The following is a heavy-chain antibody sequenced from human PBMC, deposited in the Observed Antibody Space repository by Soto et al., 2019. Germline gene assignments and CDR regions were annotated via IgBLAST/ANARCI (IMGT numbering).Heavy chain of an antibody. Sequence: QVQLVQSGAEVKKPGASVKVSCKASGYTFTSYAMHWVRQAPGQRLEWMGWINAGNGNTKYSQKFQGRVTITRGTSASTAYMELSSLRSEDTAVYYCARDQEGYDYVWGSYRPYYYYYGMDVWGQGTTVTVSS. CDR3: ARDQEGYDYVWGSYRPYYYYYGMDV. CDR1: GYTFTSYA. D-gene: IGHD3-16*02. V-gene: IGHV1-3*01. J-gene: IGHJ6*02. CDR2: INAGNGNT.